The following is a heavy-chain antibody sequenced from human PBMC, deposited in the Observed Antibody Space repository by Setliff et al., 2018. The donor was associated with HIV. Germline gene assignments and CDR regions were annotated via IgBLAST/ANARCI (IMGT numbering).Heavy chain of an antibody. CDR1: GGTLSNYP. D-gene: IGHD2-8*01. Sequence: SVKVSCKASGGTLSNYPISWVRQVRGQGLEWMGRIGPVLRTTKYGQEFQGRVSITADTSTNTVYMELSSLRFEDTAVYYCAREFIPVMYARQGGRFDPWGQGTLVTVSS. CDR3: AREFIPVMYARQGGRFDP. J-gene: IGHJ5*02. V-gene: IGHV1-69*08. CDR2: IGPVLRTT.